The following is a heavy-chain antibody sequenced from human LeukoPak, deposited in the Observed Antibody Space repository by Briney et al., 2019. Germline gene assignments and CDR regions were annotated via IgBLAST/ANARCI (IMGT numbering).Heavy chain of an antibody. CDR2: IYSDGST. J-gene: IGHJ4*02. V-gene: IGHV3-53*01. CDR3: AKSLSYYDFWSGYDY. Sequence: GGSLRLSCAASGFTVSSHYMSWVRQAPGKGLEWVSVIYSDGSTYYADSVKGRFTISRDTSKNTLYLQMNSLRAEDTAVYYCAKSLSYYDFWSGYDYWGQGTLVTVSS. D-gene: IGHD3-3*01. CDR1: GFTVSSHY.